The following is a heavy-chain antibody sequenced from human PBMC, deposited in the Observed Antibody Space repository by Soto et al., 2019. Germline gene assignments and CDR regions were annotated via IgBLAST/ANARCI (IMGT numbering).Heavy chain of an antibody. CDR3: ARGSGIVALPGELEDVKYDY. J-gene: IGHJ4*02. V-gene: IGHV4-34*01. D-gene: IGHD1-1*01. CDR2: INESGST. CDR1: GQSFSGHS. Sequence: QVQLQQWGAGLVKPSETLSLSCAVYGQSFSGHSWAWIRQPPGKGLEWIGEINESGSTYYNPSLKSRVTISTDTSKNQFSLKLSSVSAADTAAYFCARGSGIVALPGELEDVKYDYWGQGTLVTVSS.